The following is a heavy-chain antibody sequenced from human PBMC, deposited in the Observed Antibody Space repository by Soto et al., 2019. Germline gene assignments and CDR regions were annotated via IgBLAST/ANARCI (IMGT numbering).Heavy chain of an antibody. J-gene: IGHJ4*02. CDR2: ISYDGSNK. Sequence: GGSLRLSCAASGFTFSSYGMHWVRQAPGKGLEWVAVISYDGSNKYYADSVKGRFTISRDNSKSTLYLQMNSLRAEDTAVYYCAKARDIWYYDSSGSADYWGQGTLVTVSS. CDR3: AKARDIWYYDSSGSADY. V-gene: IGHV3-30*18. D-gene: IGHD3-22*01. CDR1: GFTFSSYG.